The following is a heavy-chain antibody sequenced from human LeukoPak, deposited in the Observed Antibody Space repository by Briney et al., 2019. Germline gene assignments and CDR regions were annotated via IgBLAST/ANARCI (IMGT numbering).Heavy chain of an antibody. CDR1: GGSISSGGYY. CDR2: IYYSGST. V-gene: IGHV4-31*03. CDR3: AREQGSGSSSFDY. D-gene: IGHD3-10*01. Sequence: SETLSLTCTVSGGSISSGGYYWSWIRQHPGKGLEWIGYIYYSGSTYYNPSLKSRVTISVDTSKSQFSLKLSSVTAADTAVYYCAREQGSGSSSFDYWGQGNLVTVSS. J-gene: IGHJ4*02.